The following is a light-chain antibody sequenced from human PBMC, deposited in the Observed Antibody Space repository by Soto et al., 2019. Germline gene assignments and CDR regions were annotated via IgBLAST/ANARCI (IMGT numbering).Light chain of an antibody. CDR3: HQYNNWPPWT. J-gene: IGKJ1*01. CDR1: QSVSSS. V-gene: IGKV3-15*01. CDR2: GAS. Sequence: EIVMTQSPDTLSVYPGERATLSCRASQSVSSSLAFYQQKPGQAPRLLIYGASTRATGVPARFSGGGSGTEFTLTISSLQSEDFAVYYCHQYNNWPPWTFGQGTKVDI.